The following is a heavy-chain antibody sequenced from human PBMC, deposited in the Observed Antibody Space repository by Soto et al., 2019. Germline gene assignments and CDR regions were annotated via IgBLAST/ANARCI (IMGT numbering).Heavy chain of an antibody. J-gene: IGHJ6*02. D-gene: IGHD3-16*02. CDR3: AREAIYDYVWGSYRFYYYYGMDV. Sequence: ASVKVSCKASGYTFTSYYLHWVRQAPGQGLEWMGIINPSGGSTSYAQKFQGRVTMTRDTSTSTVYMELSSLRSEDTAVYYCAREAIYDYVWGSYRFYYYYGMDVWGQGTTVTVSS. CDR2: INPSGGST. V-gene: IGHV1-46*01. CDR1: GYTFTSYY.